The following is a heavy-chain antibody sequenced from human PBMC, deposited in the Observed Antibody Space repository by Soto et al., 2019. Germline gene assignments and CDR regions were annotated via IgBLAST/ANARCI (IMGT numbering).Heavy chain of an antibody. V-gene: IGHV3-30*18. CDR2: ISYDGSNK. D-gene: IGHD3-22*01. CDR3: AKERGIYDSSGYYSTHFDY. Sequence: ESGGGVVQPGRSLRLSCAASGFTFSSYGMHWVRQAPGKGLEWVAVISYDGSNKYYADSVKGRFTISRDNSKNTLYLQMNSLRAEDTAVYYCAKERGIYDSSGYYSTHFDYWGQGTLVTVSS. J-gene: IGHJ4*02. CDR1: GFTFSSYG.